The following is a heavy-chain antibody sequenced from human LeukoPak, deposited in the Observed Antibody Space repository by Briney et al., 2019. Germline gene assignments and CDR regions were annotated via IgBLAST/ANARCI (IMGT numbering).Heavy chain of an antibody. CDR2: IWYDGSNK. CDR3: ASDYGDYPIYYYYGMDV. J-gene: IGHJ6*02. Sequence: PGGSLRLSCAASGFTLSSYGMHWVRQAPGKGLEWVAVIWYDGSNKYYADSVKGRFTISRDNSKNTLYLQMNSLRAEDTAVYYCASDYGDYPIYYYYGMDVWGQGTTVTVSS. CDR1: GFTLSSYG. V-gene: IGHV3-33*01. D-gene: IGHD4-17*01.